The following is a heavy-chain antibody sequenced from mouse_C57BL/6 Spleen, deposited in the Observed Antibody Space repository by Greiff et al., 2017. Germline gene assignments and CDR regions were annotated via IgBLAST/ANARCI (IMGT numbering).Heavy chain of an antibody. CDR1: GFNITSYY. J-gene: IGHJ3*01. Sequence: QVQLKQSGPELVKPGASVKLSCKASGFNITSYYIHWVKQRPGQGLEWIGWIYPRDGSTKYNEKFTGKATLTVDTSASTAYMEHHSLTTEDSAVYFCARSRTTVRFDYWGQGTLVTVSA. CDR2: IYPRDGST. D-gene: IGHD1-1*01. V-gene: IGHV1-85*01. CDR3: ARSRTTVRFDY.